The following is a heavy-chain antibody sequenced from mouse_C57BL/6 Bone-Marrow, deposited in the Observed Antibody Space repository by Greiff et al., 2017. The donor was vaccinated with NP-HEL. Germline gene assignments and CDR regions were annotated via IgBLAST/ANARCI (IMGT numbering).Heavy chain of an antibody. CDR2: INPSTGYT. D-gene: IGHD4-1*01. J-gene: IGHJ2*01. CDR3: ARSRTGTIDY. CDR1: GYTFTSYW. Sequence: VQLQESGAELAKPGASVKMSCTASGYTFTSYWMHWVKQRPGQGLEWIGYINPSTGYTEYNQKFKDKATLTADKSSSTAYMQLSSLTSEDSAVYYCARSRTGTIDYWGQGTTLTVSS. V-gene: IGHV1-7*01.